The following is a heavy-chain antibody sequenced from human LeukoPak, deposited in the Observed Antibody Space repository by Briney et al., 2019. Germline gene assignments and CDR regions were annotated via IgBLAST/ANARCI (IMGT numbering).Heavy chain of an antibody. V-gene: IGHV3-23*01. CDR1: GFTLISYS. Sequence: GGSLRLSCAASGFTLISYSMSWVSQPQGRGMEWVSVISGSGGSTHYADSAKGRFTISRDNSKNTLYLQMSSLRAEDTAVYYCAKESPVFDYWGQGTLVTVSS. J-gene: IGHJ4*02. CDR3: AKESPVFDY. CDR2: ISGSGGST.